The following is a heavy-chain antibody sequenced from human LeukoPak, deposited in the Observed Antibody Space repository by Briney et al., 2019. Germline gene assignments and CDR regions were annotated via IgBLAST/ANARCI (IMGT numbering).Heavy chain of an antibody. J-gene: IGHJ4*02. Sequence: SETLSLTCTVSGGSISSNYYWGWIRQPPGKGLEWIGSIHYGGSTYYNPSLKSRVTIFVDTSKNQFSLKLSPVTATDTAVYYCARLGYYDSSGYYYYWGQGTLVTVSS. CDR3: ARLGYYDSSGYYYY. CDR1: GGSISSNYY. V-gene: IGHV4-39*01. CDR2: IHYGGST. D-gene: IGHD3-22*01.